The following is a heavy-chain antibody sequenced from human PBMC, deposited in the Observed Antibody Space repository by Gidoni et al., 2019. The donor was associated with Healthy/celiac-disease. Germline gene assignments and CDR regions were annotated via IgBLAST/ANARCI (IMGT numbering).Heavy chain of an antibody. D-gene: IGHD6-19*01. J-gene: IGHJ6*03. CDR1: GFTFSSYG. CDR3: ARAQWLVLGNYYYMDV. Sequence: QVQLVESGGGVVQPGRSLRLSCAASGFTFSSYGMHWVRQAPGKGLEWVAVIWYDGSNKYYADSVKGRFTISRDNSKNTLYLQMNSLRAEDTAVYYCARAQWLVLGNYYYMDVWGKGTTVTVSS. CDR2: IWYDGSNK. V-gene: IGHV3-33*01.